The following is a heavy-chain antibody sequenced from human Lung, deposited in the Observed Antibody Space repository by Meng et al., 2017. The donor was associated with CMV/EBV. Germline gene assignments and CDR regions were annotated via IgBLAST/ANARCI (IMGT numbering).Heavy chain of an antibody. CDR2: INVYNGRR. Sequence: ASVKVSCKASGYTFTSYGISWVRQDPGQGLEWMRWINVYNGRRVYAQRFKDRVTMTTDTYTSKAHMDLKSLRSDDTATYYCARERGYGSMIDCYKNGMDVWGQGTXVTVSS. V-gene: IGHV1-18*01. D-gene: IGHD2-2*01. CDR1: GYTFTSYG. CDR3: ARERGYGSMIDCYKNGMDV. J-gene: IGHJ6*02.